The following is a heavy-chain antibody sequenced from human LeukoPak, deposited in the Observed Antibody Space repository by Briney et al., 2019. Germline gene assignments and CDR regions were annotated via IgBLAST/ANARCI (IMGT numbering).Heavy chain of an antibody. CDR3: ARVRGTLIFKPFDS. Sequence: GGSLRLTCAASGFIFTKYWLSWVRQAPGKGLEWVANINQDGSEKYYVDSVKGRFTTSRDNAKNSLFLQMNSLRAEDTAVYYCARVRGTLIFKPFDSWGQGTLVTVSS. CDR2: INQDGSEK. J-gene: IGHJ4*02. CDR1: GFIFTKYW. V-gene: IGHV3-7*01. D-gene: IGHD1-1*01.